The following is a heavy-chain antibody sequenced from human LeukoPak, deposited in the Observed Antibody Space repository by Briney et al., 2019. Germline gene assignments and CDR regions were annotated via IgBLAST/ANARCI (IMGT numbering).Heavy chain of an antibody. Sequence: QSGGSLRLSCAASGFTFSSYAMHGVRQAPGKGLEGVAVISYDGSNKYYADSVKGRFTISRDNSKNTRYLQMNSLRAEDTAVYYCARDSSATFSSSWYYFDYWGQGTLVTVSS. J-gene: IGHJ4*02. CDR1: GFTFSSYA. D-gene: IGHD6-13*01. CDR2: ISYDGSNK. CDR3: ARDSSATFSSSWYYFDY. V-gene: IGHV3-30*04.